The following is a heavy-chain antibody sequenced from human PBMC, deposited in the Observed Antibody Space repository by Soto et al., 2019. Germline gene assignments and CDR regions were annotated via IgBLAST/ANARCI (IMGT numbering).Heavy chain of an antibody. CDR2: VHYSGNT. D-gene: IGHD6-13*01. Sequence: LSLTCTVSGGSIRSGDYYWSWIRQTPERGLEWCGYVHYSGNTFYNPSLKSRATISLDTSRNQFSLNLSSVTAADSAVYYCAREIMAADHFDYWGQGALVTVSS. V-gene: IGHV4-30-4*01. CDR3: AREIMAADHFDY. J-gene: IGHJ4*02. CDR1: GGSIRSGDYY.